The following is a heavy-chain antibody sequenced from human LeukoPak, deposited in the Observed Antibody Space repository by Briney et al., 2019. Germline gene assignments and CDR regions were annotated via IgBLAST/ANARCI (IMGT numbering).Heavy chain of an antibody. Sequence: PGGSLRLSCAASGFTFSSFSMNWVRQAPGKGLEWVPFITGSSSTIYYADSVKGRFTISRDNAKNSLYLQMNSLRAEDTAVYYCASCSSTNCYWGQGTLVTVSS. CDR3: ASCSSTNCY. V-gene: IGHV3-48*01. CDR1: GFTFSSFS. CDR2: ITGSSSTI. D-gene: IGHD2-2*01. J-gene: IGHJ4*02.